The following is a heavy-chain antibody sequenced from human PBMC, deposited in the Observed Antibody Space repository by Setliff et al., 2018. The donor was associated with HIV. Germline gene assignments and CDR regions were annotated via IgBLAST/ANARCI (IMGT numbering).Heavy chain of an antibody. J-gene: IGHJ4*02. CDR2: IYYSGST. Sequence: SETLSLTCAVSGGSIDSFSYYWGWIRQTPGKELEWIGYIYYSGSTKYNPSLIRRVTISIDKSRKSFSLTLTSVTAADTAMYYCTKGRLGQADYWGQGIRVTVSS. D-gene: IGHD3-10*01. V-gene: IGHV4-61*05. CDR3: TKGRLGQADY. CDR1: GGSIDSFSYY.